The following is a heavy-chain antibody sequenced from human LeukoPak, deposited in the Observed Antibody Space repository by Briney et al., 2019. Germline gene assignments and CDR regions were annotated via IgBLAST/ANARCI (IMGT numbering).Heavy chain of an antibody. CDR1: GFTFSSYA. CDR3: TTDMTTVTTS. D-gene: IGHD4-17*01. J-gene: IGHJ4*02. Sequence: GGSLRLSCAASGFTFSSYAMSWARQAPGKGLEWVGRIKSKIDGGTTDYAAPVKGRFTISRDDSKNTLYLQMNSLKTEDTAVYYCTTDMTTVTTSWGQGTLVTVSS. V-gene: IGHV3-15*01. CDR2: IKSKIDGGTT.